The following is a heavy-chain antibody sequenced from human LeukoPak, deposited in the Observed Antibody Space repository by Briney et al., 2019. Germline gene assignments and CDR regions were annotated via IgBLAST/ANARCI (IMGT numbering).Heavy chain of an antibody. CDR2: ISHDGGNK. CDR1: GFAFSQFP. V-gene: IGHV3-30*03. D-gene: IGHD3-10*01. CDR3: ARDKSYFGSGNYHYFDS. Sequence: QTGGSLRLSCVASGFAFSQFPVHRVRQAPGKRLEWVAFISHDGGNKKYGDSVKGRFTISRDNSKNTVYLQMNSLRPEDTALYYCARDKSYFGSGNYHYFDSWGQGALVIVSS. J-gene: IGHJ4*02.